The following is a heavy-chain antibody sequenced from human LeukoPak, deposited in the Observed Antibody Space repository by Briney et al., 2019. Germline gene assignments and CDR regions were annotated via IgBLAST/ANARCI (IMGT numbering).Heavy chain of an antibody. CDR2: ISYDGSNK. CDR1: GFTFSSYA. Sequence: GGSLRLSCAASGFTFSSYAMHWVRQAPGKGLEWVAVISYDGSNKYYADSVKGRFTISRDNSKNTLYLQMNSLRAEDTAVYYCAKAATMVRGVTYHIDYWGQGTLVTVSS. J-gene: IGHJ4*02. D-gene: IGHD3-10*01. CDR3: AKAATMVRGVTYHIDY. V-gene: IGHV3-30*04.